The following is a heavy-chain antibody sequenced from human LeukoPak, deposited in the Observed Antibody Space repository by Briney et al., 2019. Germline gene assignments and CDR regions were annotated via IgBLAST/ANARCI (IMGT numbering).Heavy chain of an antibody. CDR2: ISGSGGST. Sequence: GGSLRLSCAASGFTFSSYAMSWVRQAPGKGLEWVSVISGSGGSTYYADSVKGRFTISRDNSKNTLFLQMNSLSAEDTAVYYCAKDISPASYYYGMDVWGRGTTVTVSS. CDR1: GFTFSSYA. V-gene: IGHV3-23*01. J-gene: IGHJ6*02. CDR3: AKDISPASYYYGMDV.